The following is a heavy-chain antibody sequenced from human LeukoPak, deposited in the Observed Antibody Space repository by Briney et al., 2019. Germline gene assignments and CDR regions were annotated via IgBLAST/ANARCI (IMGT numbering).Heavy chain of an antibody. D-gene: IGHD2-21*02. Sequence: ASVKVSCKASGGTFSSYAISWVRQAPGQGLEWMGRIIPIFGTANYAQKFQGRVTITTDESTSTAYMELSSLRSEDTAVYYCARETAYYWYFDLWGRGTLVTVSS. CDR1: GGTFSSYA. CDR2: IIPIFGTA. V-gene: IGHV1-69*05. CDR3: ARETAYYWYFDL. J-gene: IGHJ2*01.